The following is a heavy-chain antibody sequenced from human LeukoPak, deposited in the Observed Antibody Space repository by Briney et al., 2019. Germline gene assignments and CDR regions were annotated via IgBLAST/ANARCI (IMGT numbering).Heavy chain of an antibody. D-gene: IGHD5-24*01. CDR2: VSGSGGST. V-gene: IGHV3-23*01. CDR1: GFTFISSFA. Sequence: GGSLRRSCAASGFTFISSFAMTWVRQAPGKGLEWVSVVSGSGGSTYYADSVKGRFTISRDNSKNTLYLQMNSLRAEDTAVYYCANQRWLQLQLDYWGQGTLVTVST. CDR3: ANQRWLQLQLDY. J-gene: IGHJ4*02.